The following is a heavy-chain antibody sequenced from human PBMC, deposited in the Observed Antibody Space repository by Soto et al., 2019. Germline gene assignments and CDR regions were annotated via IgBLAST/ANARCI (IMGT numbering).Heavy chain of an antibody. V-gene: IGHV1-46*01. D-gene: IGHD4-4*01. Sequence: QVQLVQSGAEVKKPGASVKVSCKASGYTFASYYMHWVRQAPGQGLEWMGIINPSGGSTSYAQKFQGRVTMTRDTSTSTVYMELSSLRSEDTAVYYCARSFSGTTLTTGIDYWGQGTLVTVSS. CDR3: ARSFSGTTLTTGIDY. CDR2: INPSGGST. CDR1: GYTFASYY. J-gene: IGHJ4*02.